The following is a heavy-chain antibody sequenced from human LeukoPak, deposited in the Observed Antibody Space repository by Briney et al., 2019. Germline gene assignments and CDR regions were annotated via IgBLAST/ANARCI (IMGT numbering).Heavy chain of an antibody. Sequence: SETLSLTCAVSGYSISSGYYWGWIRQPPGKGLEWIGSIYHSGSTYYNPSLKSRVTISVDTSKNQFSLKLSSLTAADTAVYYCARHGEYSYGPDYWGQGTLVTVSS. CDR1: GYSISSGYY. V-gene: IGHV4-38-2*01. D-gene: IGHD5-18*01. CDR3: ARHGEYSYGPDY. J-gene: IGHJ4*02. CDR2: IYHSGST.